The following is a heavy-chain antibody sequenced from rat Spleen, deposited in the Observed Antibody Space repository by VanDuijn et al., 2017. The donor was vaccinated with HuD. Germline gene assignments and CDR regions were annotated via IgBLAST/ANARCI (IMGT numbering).Heavy chain of an antibody. D-gene: IGHD1-11*01. CDR2: ISYDGSNT. Sequence: EVQLVESDGGLVQPGRSLKLSCSASGFTFSDYYMAWVRQAPTKGLEWVATISYDGSNTYHRDSVKCRFTISRDNAKNTLDLQMDSLRSEDTATYYCARRGTTEGIEPYAMDAWGQGASVTVSP. CDR3: ARRGTTEGIEPYAMDA. J-gene: IGHJ4*01. V-gene: IGHV5-29*01. CDR1: GFTFSDYY.